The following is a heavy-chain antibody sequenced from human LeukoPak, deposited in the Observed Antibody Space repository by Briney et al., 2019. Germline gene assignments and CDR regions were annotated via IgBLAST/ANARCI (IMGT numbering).Heavy chain of an antibody. V-gene: IGHV3-33*01. CDR1: GFTFSNHA. Sequence: PGGSLRLSCAASGFTFSNHAMHWVRQAPGKGLEWVTLVWYDGNRKYYADSVKGRFTISRDNAKKSLYLQMNSLRAEDSAVYYCARDRLHYGEYEKTFDYWGQGTLVTVSS. J-gene: IGHJ4*02. CDR2: VWYDGNRK. D-gene: IGHD4-17*01. CDR3: ARDRLHYGEYEKTFDY.